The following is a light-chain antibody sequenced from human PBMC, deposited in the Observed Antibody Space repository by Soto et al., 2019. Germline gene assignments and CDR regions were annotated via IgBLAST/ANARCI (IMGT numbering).Light chain of an antibody. CDR3: QHYGSSPRT. V-gene: IGKV3-20*01. Sequence: EIVLTQSPGTLSFSPGERATLSCRASQSITNNYLAWYQQKAGQVPRLLLYGASTRPTGIPDRFSGSGSGTDVTLTISRLEPDEFAVYYCQHYGSSPRTFGQGTKVEIK. J-gene: IGKJ1*01. CDR1: QSITNNY. CDR2: GAS.